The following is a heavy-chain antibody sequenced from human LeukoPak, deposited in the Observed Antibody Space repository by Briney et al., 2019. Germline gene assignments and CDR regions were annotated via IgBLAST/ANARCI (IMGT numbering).Heavy chain of an antibody. D-gene: IGHD5-24*01. CDR2: ISSSSSYI. CDR3: AESSNRDGYNNAAGH. J-gene: IGHJ4*02. V-gene: IGHV3-21*01. Sequence: GGSLRLSCAASGFTFSSYSMNWVRQAPGKGLEWISSISSSSSYIYYADSVKGRFTISRDNAKNSLYLQMNSLRAEDTAVYYCAESSNRDGYNNAAGHWGQGTLVTVSS. CDR1: GFTFSSYS.